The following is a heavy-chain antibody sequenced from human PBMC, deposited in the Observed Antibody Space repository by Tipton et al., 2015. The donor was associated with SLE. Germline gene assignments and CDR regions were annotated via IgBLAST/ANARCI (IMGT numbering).Heavy chain of an antibody. CDR1: GVSISDYS. CDR3: ARGGTPAAGYKWFDP. V-gene: IGHV4-59*01. D-gene: IGHD6-13*01. J-gene: IGHJ5*02. Sequence: TLSLTCSVSGVSISDYSWSWIRQPPGKPLDWIGYFDDGGRSVKYNPSLKSRVTISLGTSKNHFSLKLSSVTAADTAVYYCARGGTPAAGYKWFDPWGQGTLVTVSS. CDR2: FDDGGRS.